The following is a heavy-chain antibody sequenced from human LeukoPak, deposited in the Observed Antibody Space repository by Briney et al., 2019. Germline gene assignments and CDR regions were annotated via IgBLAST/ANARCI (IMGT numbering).Heavy chain of an antibody. V-gene: IGHV4-61*03. CDR2: IDSSGRA. J-gene: IGHJ3*02. D-gene: IGHD3-22*01. CDR1: GGSISSVGYY. Sequence: SQTLSLTCTVSGGSISSVGYYWSWIRQPPGKGLEWIGYIDSSGRANYNPSLKSRVTILVDTSENHFTLEVTSVTDADTAVYYCARVVTYLDSRGYYPRPYDAFDIWGQGTMVTVSS. CDR3: ARVVTYLDSRGYYPRPYDAFDI.